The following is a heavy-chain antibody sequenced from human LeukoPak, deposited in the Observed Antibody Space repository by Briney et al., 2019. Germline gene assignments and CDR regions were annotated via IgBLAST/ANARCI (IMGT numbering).Heavy chain of an antibody. V-gene: IGHV3-7*01. J-gene: IGHJ3*02. Sequence: GGSLRLSCAASGFTFRNFWMSWVRQAPGRGLEWVSNIHPERNYKYHVGSVKGRFTISRANPKSSLFLQMNSLRAEDTALYYCASDSQPIFTVDRGVSTSDAFDIWGRGTMVTVSS. D-gene: IGHD3-10*01. CDR1: GFTFRNFW. CDR3: ASDSQPIFTVDRGVSTSDAFDI. CDR2: IHPERNYK.